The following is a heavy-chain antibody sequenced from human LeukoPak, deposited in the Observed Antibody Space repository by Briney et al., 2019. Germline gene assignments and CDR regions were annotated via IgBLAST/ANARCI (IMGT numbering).Heavy chain of an antibody. J-gene: IGHJ4*02. D-gene: IGHD3-16*02. CDR3: AREPRGYDYVWGSYRFDY. V-gene: IGHV1-69*04. Sequence: SVKVSCKASGGTFSSCAISWVRQAPGQGLEWMGRIIPILGIANYAQKFQGRVTITADKSTSTAYMELSSLRSEDTAVYYCAREPRGYDYVWGSYRFDYWGQGTLVTVSS. CDR1: GGTFSSCA. CDR2: IIPILGIA.